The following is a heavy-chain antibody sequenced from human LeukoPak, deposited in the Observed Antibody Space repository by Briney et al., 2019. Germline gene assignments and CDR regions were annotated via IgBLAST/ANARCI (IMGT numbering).Heavy chain of an antibody. CDR1: GGSISSDTHH. D-gene: IGHD3-10*01. CDR3: ARSGWPLGGFDP. J-gene: IGHJ5*02. Sequence: PSETLSLTCTVSGGSISSDTHHWGWIRQPPGKGLQWIGSVYYSGSTYYNPSLRSRVTLSVDTSKDQLSLKLSSVTATDTAMYYCARSGWPLGGFDPWGQGILVTVSS. CDR2: VYYSGST. V-gene: IGHV4-39*01.